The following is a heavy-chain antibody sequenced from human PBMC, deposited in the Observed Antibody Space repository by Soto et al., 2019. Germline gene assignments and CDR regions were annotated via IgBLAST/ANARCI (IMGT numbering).Heavy chain of an antibody. V-gene: IGHV1-69*13. CDR3: AGGGVVVVTAMVYYTSGRDV. CDR2: IIPIFGTA. D-gene: IGHD2-21*02. J-gene: IGHJ6*02. Sequence: SVKVSCKASGYTFTSYDINWVRQAPGQGLEWMGGIIPIFGTANYAQKFQGRVTITADESTSTAYMELSSLRSEDTAVYYCAGGGVVVVTAMVYYTSGRDVGGQGTRVTVP. CDR1: GYTFTSYD.